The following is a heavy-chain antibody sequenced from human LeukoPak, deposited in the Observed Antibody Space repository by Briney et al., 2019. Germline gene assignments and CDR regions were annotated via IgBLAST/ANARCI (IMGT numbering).Heavy chain of an antibody. CDR3: ARGTHYYGSGSYYGY. CDR1: GGSFSGYY. CDR2: INHSGST. Sequence: SETLSLTCAVYGGSFSGYYWRWIRQPPGKGLEWIGEINHSGSTNYNPSLKSRVSISVDTSKNQFSLKLSSVTAADTAVYYCARGTHYYGSGSYYGYWGQGTLVTVSS. V-gene: IGHV4-34*01. D-gene: IGHD3-10*01. J-gene: IGHJ4*02.